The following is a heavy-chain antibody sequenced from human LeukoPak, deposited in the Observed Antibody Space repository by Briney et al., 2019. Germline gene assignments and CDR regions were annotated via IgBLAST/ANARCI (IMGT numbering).Heavy chain of an antibody. J-gene: IGHJ4*02. CDR3: ATLSGSYYAGGIDY. D-gene: IGHD1-26*01. CDR1: GYTLTELS. V-gene: IGHV1-24*01. CDR2: FDPEDGET. Sequence: GASVKVSCKVSGYTLTELSMHWVRQAPGKGLEWMGGFDPEDGETIYAQKFQGRVTMTEDTSTDTAYMELSSLRSEDTAVYYCATLSGSYYAGGIDYWGQGTLVTVSS.